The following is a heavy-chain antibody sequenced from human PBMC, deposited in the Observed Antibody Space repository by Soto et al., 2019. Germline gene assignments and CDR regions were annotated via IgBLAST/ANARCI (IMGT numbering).Heavy chain of an antibody. V-gene: IGHV1-3*01. CDR1: GYTFTSYA. J-gene: IGHJ5*02. CDR3: ARDIAVQVNWFAP. Sequence: ASVKVSCKASGYTFTSYAMHWVRQAPGQRLEWMGWINAGNGNTKYSQKFQGRVTITRDTSASKAYMELSSLRSEDTDVYYCARDIAVQVNWFAPWGQEPRVTVSS. CDR2: INAGNGNT. D-gene: IGHD6-19*01.